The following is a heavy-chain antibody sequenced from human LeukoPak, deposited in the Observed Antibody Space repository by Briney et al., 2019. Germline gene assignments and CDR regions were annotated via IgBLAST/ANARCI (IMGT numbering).Heavy chain of an antibody. Sequence: GESLKISCKGSGYSFTSYWIGWVRQMPGKGLEWMGIIYPGDSDTRYSPSFQGQVTISADKSISTAYLQWSSLKASDTAMYYCARRSHRGRNSDIFDYWGQGTLVTVSS. J-gene: IGHJ4*02. CDR3: ARRSHRGRNSDIFDY. CDR1: GYSFTSYW. V-gene: IGHV5-51*01. D-gene: IGHD4-23*01. CDR2: IYPGDSDT.